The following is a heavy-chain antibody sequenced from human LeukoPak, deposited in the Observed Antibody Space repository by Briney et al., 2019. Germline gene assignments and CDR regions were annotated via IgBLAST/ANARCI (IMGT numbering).Heavy chain of an antibody. CDR3: AKDLIAVADEPNWFDP. V-gene: IGHV3-30*18. CDR1: GFTFSSYG. J-gene: IGHJ5*02. Sequence: GGSLRLSCAASGFTFSSYGMHWVRQAPGKGLEWVAVISYDGSNKYYADSVKGRFTISRDNSKNTLYPQMNSLRAEDTAVYYCAKDLIAVADEPNWFDPWGQGTLVTVSS. CDR2: ISYDGSNK. D-gene: IGHD6-19*01.